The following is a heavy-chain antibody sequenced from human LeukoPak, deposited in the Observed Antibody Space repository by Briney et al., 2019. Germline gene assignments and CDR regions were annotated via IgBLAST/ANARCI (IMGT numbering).Heavy chain of an antibody. CDR2: NSWDSGSI. CDR3: VRYYTRHSWYFDL. V-gene: IGHV3-9*01. CDR1: GYTFDDYA. D-gene: IGHD3-10*01. Sequence: GGSLRLSCAASGYTFDDYAMHWVRQAPGKGLEGVSGNSWDSGSIGYADSVKGRFTISRDNAKNSLYLQMNSLRVEDTAVYYCVRYYTRHSWYFDLWGRGTLVTVSS. J-gene: IGHJ2*01.